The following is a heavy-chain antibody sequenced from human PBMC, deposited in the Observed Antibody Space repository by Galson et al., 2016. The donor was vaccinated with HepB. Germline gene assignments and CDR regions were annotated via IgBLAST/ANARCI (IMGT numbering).Heavy chain of an antibody. CDR2: INPNSGGT. V-gene: IGHV1-2*04. D-gene: IGHD3-22*01. J-gene: IGHJ5*02. Sequence: SVKVSCKASGYTFTGFYMHWVRQAPGQGLEWMGWINPNSGGTNYAQKFQGWVTMTRDTSISTAYMELSRLRSDDTAVYYCARDLANYYDSSGYASWFDPWGQGTLVTVSS. CDR1: GYTFTGFY. CDR3: ARDLANYYDSSGYASWFDP.